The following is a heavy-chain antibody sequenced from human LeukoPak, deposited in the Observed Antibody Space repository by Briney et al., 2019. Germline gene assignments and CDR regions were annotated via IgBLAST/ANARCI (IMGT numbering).Heavy chain of an antibody. Sequence: SETLSLTCAVYGGSFSGYYWSWIRQPPGKGLEWIGEINHSGSTNYNPSLKSRVTISVDTSKNQFSLKLSSVTAADTAVYYCASLSRGDYFDYWGQGTLVTVSS. CDR2: INHSGST. CDR1: GGSFSGYY. J-gene: IGHJ4*02. V-gene: IGHV4-34*01. D-gene: IGHD2-2*01. CDR3: ASLSRGDYFDY.